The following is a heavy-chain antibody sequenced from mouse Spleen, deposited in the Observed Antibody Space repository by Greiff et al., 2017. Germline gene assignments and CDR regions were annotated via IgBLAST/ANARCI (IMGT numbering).Heavy chain of an antibody. CDR2: IDPSDSYT. J-gene: IGHJ2*01. CDR1: GYTFTSYW. D-gene: IGHD3-2*01. V-gene: IGHV1-50*01. CDR3: ARDSSGPFDY. Sequence: QVQLQQSGAELVKPGASVKLSCKASGYTFTSYWMQWVKQRPGQGLEWIGEIDPSDSYTNYNQKFKGKATLTVDTSSSTAYMQLSSLTSEDSAVYYCARDSSGPFDYWGQGTTLTVSS.